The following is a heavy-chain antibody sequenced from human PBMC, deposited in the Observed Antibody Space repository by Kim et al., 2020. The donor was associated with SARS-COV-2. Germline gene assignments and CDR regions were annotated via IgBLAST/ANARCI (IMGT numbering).Heavy chain of an antibody. D-gene: IGHD6-13*01. V-gene: IGHV7-4-1*02. CDR1: GYTFTSYA. CDR2: INTNTGNP. Sequence: ASVKVSCKASGYTFTSYAMNWVRQAPGQGLEWMGWINTNTGNPTYAQGFTGRFVFSLDTSVSTAYLQISSLKAEDTAVYYCARDSRSWGPAAGSGLSYYYYYYYMDVWGKGTTVTVSS. CDR3: ARDSRSWGPAAGSGLSYYYYYYYMDV. J-gene: IGHJ6*03.